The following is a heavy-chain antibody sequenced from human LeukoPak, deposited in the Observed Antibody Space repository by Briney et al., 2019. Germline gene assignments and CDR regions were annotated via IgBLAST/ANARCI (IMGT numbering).Heavy chain of an antibody. J-gene: IGHJ4*02. CDR1: GYTFTSYG. V-gene: IGHV1-18*04. CDR2: ISADNGNT. D-gene: IGHD6-19*01. CDR3: ARDTPQYSSGWYYFDY. Sequence: RWASVKVSCKASGYTFTSYGISWVRQAPGQGLEWMGWISADNGNTNYAQKFQGRVTMTTETSTGTAYMELRSLRSDDTAVYYCARDTPQYSSGWYYFDYWGQGTLVTVSS.